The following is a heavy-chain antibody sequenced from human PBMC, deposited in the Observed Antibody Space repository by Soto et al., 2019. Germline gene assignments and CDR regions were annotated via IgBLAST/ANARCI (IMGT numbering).Heavy chain of an antibody. CDR1: GFTFSTYS. CDR3: AKGVLPSPRRGT. V-gene: IGHV3-23*01. Sequence: PRLSCKASGFTFSTYSMNWVRQAPGKGLDWVASISGAGGTTYYADSVRGRFTVSRDNSKNTLYLDMHNLNAGDTAVYYCAKGVLPSPRRGTRGQGTLVTISS. CDR2: ISGAGGTT. J-gene: IGHJ1*01. D-gene: IGHD2-2*01.